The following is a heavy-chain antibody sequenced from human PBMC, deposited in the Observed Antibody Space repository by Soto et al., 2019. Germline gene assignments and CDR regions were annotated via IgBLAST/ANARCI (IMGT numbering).Heavy chain of an antibody. J-gene: IGHJ4*02. CDR3: TRARRHVGIRREKHARGFDS. CDR1: EGSLSMHY. D-gene: IGHD6-6*01. V-gene: IGHV4-34*01. Sequence: SETLSLTCAGYEGSLSMHYWTWIRQSPGKGLEWIGEVDHRGNTNYRPSLKSRITISIDTSENQFSLRLTSVTAADTALYFCTRARRHVGIRREKHARGFDSWGQGTLVTVSS. CDR2: VDHRGNT.